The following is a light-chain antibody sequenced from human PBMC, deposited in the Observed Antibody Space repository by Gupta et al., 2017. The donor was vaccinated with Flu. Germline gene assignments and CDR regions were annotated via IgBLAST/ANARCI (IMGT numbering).Light chain of an antibody. J-gene: IGKJ4*01. CDR3: QQRGTWPLS. CDR1: KTSSTY. Sequence: PRTPSLSPADSATLACRASKTSSTYLTWYQQKPGQAPRLLIFDASQRAAGVPGRSSGSGSGTDVTLTITDVEPEDSATDFCQQRGTWPLSFGGGTTV. CDR2: DAS. V-gene: IGKV3-11*01.